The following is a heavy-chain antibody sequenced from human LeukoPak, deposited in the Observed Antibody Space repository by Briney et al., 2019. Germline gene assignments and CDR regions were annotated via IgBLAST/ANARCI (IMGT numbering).Heavy chain of an antibody. CDR3: ARSPSMTINLDY. CDR1: GYTYTGYY. CDR2: INPKSGGT. D-gene: IGHD2/OR15-2a*01. Sequence: GASVKVSCKASGYTYTGYYMHWVRQAPGQGLEWMGWINPKSGGTKYAQSFQGRVTMTRDTSISTAYMELSGLRSEDTAVYYCARSPSMTINLDYWGQGTRVTVSS. V-gene: IGHV1-2*02. J-gene: IGHJ4*02.